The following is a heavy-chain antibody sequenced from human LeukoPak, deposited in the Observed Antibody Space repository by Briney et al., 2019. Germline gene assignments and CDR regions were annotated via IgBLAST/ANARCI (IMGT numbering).Heavy chain of an antibody. CDR2: IKRKTDGGTT. CDR3: TTAEPAAISIGVH. Sequence: PGGSLRLSCAASGLTFSNAWMNWVRQAPGKGLEWVGRIKRKTDGGTTDYAAPVKGRFTISRDDSKNTLYLQMNSLQTEDTAVYYCTTAEPAAISIGVHWGQGTLVTVSS. CDR1: GLTFSNAW. V-gene: IGHV3-15*01. J-gene: IGHJ4*02. D-gene: IGHD2-2*01.